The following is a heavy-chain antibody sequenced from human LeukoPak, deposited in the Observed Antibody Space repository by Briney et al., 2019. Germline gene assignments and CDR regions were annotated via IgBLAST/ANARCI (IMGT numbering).Heavy chain of an antibody. D-gene: IGHD3-16*01. V-gene: IGHV4-59*01. CDR1: GGSISSYY. CDR2: IYYSGST. Sequence: SETLSLTCTVSGGSISSYYWSWIRQPPGKGLEWSGYIYYSGSTNYNPSLKSRVTISVDTSKNQFSLKLSSVTAADTAVYYCARVGMLRGYYFDYWGQGTLVTVSS. J-gene: IGHJ4*02. CDR3: ARVGMLRGYYFDY.